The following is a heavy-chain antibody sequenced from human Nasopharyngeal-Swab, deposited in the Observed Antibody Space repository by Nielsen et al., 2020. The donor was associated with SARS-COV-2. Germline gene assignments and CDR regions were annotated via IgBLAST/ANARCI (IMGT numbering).Heavy chain of an antibody. Sequence: GGSLRLSCAASGFTFDDYAMHWDRQAPGKGLEWVSGISWNSGSIGYADSVKGRFTISRDNAKNSLYLQMNSLRAEDTALYYCAKDHGYYYGMDVWGQGTTVTVSS. CDR2: ISWNSGSI. V-gene: IGHV3-9*01. CDR3: AKDHGYYYGMDV. J-gene: IGHJ6*02. CDR1: GFTFDDYA.